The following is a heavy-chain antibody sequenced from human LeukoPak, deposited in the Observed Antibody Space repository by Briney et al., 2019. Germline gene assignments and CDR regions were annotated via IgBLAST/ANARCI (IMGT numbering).Heavy chain of an antibody. D-gene: IGHD3-10*01. CDR1: GFTFSSYA. Sequence: GGSLRLSCAASGFTFSSYAMSWVRQAPGKGLEWASGITGSGDSTYYADSVKGRFTISRDNSKNTLYLQMNSLRAEDTAVYYCANPRGASMFDYWGQGTLVTVSS. V-gene: IGHV3-23*01. CDR2: ITGSGDST. CDR3: ANPRGASMFDY. J-gene: IGHJ4*02.